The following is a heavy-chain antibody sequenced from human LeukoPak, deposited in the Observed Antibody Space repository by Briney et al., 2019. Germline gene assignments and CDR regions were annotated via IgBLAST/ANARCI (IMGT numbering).Heavy chain of an antibody. J-gene: IGHJ4*02. D-gene: IGHD6-19*01. V-gene: IGHV1-69*13. CDR3: ARERGIAVSNRRESYFEY. CDR2: IIPIFGTA. CDR1: GGTFSSYA. Sequence: SVKVSCKASGGTFSSYAISWVRQAPGQGLEWMGGIIPIFGTANYAQKFQGRVTITADESTSTAYMELSSLRSEDTAVYYCARERGIAVSNRRESYFEYWGQGTLVTVSS.